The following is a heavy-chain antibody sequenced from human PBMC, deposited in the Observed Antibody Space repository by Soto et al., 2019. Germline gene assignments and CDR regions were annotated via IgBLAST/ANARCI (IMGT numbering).Heavy chain of an antibody. CDR1: GGSISSGGYY. Sequence: QVQLQESGPGLVKPSQTLSLTCTVSGGSISSGGYYWSWIRQHPGKGLEWIGYIYYSGSTYYNPSLKSPVTISVDTSKNQFSLKLSSVTAADKAVYYCARDRVEGYDYGDYYPDDYYYYGMDVWGQGTTVTVSS. V-gene: IGHV4-31*01. CDR2: IYYSGST. J-gene: IGHJ6*02. CDR3: ARDRVEGYDYGDYYPDDYYYYGMDV. D-gene: IGHD4-17*01.